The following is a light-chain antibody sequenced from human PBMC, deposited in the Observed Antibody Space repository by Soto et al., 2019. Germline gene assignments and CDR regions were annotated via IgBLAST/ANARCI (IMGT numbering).Light chain of an antibody. CDR3: QQSYITPLT. Sequence: KVLTPSPSTLSLYPEERATLSCRASQSVDNYLVWYQQKPGQAPTLLIDDASNRATGIPARFSGSGSGTDFTLTISSLQPEDFATYYCQQSYITPLTFGQGTKVDI. J-gene: IGKJ1*01. V-gene: IGKV3-11*01. CDR2: DAS. CDR1: QSVDNY.